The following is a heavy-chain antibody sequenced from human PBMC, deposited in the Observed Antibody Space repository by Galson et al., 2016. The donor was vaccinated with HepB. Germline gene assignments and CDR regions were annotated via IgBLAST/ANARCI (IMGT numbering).Heavy chain of an antibody. Sequence: SLRLSCAASGFTFSIYAMNWVRQPPGRGLGWVSTVMGSGVTTYYADSVKGRFTVSRDNPKNTLYLQMNSLRAEDTAVYYCARDPGRIAAAGHFDSWGQGTLVTVSS. V-gene: IGHV3-23*01. CDR2: VMGSGVTT. CDR1: GFTFSIYA. J-gene: IGHJ5*01. CDR3: ARDPGRIAAAGHFDS. D-gene: IGHD6-13*01.